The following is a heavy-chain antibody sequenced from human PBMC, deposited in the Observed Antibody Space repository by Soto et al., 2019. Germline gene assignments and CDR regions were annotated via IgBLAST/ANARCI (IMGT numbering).Heavy chain of an antibody. J-gene: IGHJ6*02. D-gene: IGHD4-4*01. CDR3: ARDRGLHTYYYYYGMDV. CDR2: ISYDGSNK. CDR1: GFTFSSYA. Sequence: GGSLRLSCAASGFTFSSYAMHWVRQAPGKGLEWVAVISYDGSNKYYADSVKGRFTISRDNSKNTLYLQMNSLRAEDTAVYYCARDRGLHTYYYYYGMDVWGQGTTVTVSS. V-gene: IGHV3-30-3*01.